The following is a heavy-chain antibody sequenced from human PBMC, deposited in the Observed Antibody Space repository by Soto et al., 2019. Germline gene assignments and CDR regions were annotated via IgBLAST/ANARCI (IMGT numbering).Heavy chain of an antibody. D-gene: IGHD2-2*01. CDR1: GDSVSSNSAA. Sequence: PSQTLSLTCAISGDSVSSNSAAWNWTRQSPSRGLEWLGRTYYRSKWYNDYAVSVKSRITINPDTSKNQFSLQLNSVTPEDTAVYYCARAHMVVVPAAIGATYYHYGMDVWGQGTTVTVFS. CDR3: ARAHMVVVPAAIGATYYHYGMDV. V-gene: IGHV6-1*01. J-gene: IGHJ6*02. CDR2: TYYRSKWYN.